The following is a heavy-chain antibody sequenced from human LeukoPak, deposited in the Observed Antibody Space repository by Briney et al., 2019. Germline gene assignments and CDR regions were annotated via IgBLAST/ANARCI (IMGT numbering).Heavy chain of an antibody. CDR1: GFAFSSFG. Sequence: GGSLRLSCAASGFAFSSFGMHWVRQAPGKGLEWVAVIWYDGTNKYYADSVKGRFTISRDNSKNTLYLQMNSLRAEDTAVYYCARATVMRWFDPWGQGTLVTVSS. V-gene: IGHV3-33*01. J-gene: IGHJ5*02. D-gene: IGHD4-17*01. CDR2: IWYDGTNK. CDR3: ARATVMRWFDP.